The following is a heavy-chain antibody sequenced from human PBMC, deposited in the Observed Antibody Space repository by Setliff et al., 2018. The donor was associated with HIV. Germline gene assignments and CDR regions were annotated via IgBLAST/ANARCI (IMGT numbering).Heavy chain of an antibody. Sequence: GGSLRLSCAASGFIFNNYAMNWVRQAPGKGLEWVSDIYNSGGTTYYADSVKGRFTISRGNAKNSLFLQMNSLRAEDTAVYYCVRDGGSTSYNFLYYYGMDVWGQGTTVTVSS. J-gene: IGHJ6*02. CDR3: VRDGGSTSYNFLYYYGMDV. D-gene: IGHD2-2*01. V-gene: IGHV3-48*04. CDR1: GFIFNNYA. CDR2: IYNSGGTT.